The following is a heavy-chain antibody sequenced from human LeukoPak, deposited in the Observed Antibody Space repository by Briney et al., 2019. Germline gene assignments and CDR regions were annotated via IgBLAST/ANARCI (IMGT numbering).Heavy chain of an antibody. CDR1: GGSISSYY. Sequence: SETLSLTCTVSGGSISSYYWSWIRQPPGKGLEWIGYIYYSGSTNYNPSLKSRVTISVDTSKNQFSLELSSVTAADTAVYYCARGLELGYCSGGSCCSRKYNWFDPWGQGTLVTVSS. CDR2: IYYSGST. V-gene: IGHV4-59*01. CDR3: ARGLELGYCSGGSCCSRKYNWFDP. D-gene: IGHD2-15*01. J-gene: IGHJ5*02.